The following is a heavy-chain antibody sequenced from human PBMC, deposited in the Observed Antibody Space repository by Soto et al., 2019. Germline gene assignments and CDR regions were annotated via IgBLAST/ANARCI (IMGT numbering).Heavy chain of an antibody. J-gene: IGHJ6*02. CDR2: ITSSGGTT. CDR1: GFTFSSYT. CDR3: AKDRGGRAIFGVVIIAGMDV. Sequence: EVQLLESGGGLVPPGGSLRLSCAASGFTFSSYTMNWVRQAPGKGLEWVSAITSSGGTTYYADSVKGRFTVSRDNSENTLYLQMNSLRAEDTAEYYCAKDRGGRAIFGVVIIAGMDVWGPGTTVTVSS. D-gene: IGHD3-3*01. V-gene: IGHV3-23*01.